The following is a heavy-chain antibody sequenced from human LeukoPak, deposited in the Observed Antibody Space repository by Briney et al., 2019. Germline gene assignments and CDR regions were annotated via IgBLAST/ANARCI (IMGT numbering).Heavy chain of an antibody. CDR2: ISYDRSNI. Sequence: GESLQISCAASGFTFSTYGMHWVRQAPGKGLEWVAVISYDRSNIFYADSVKGRFTISRDNSKNILYLEMNSLRPEDTAVFYCAKSGVEWDLLRSSFYFDHWGQGNLVTVSS. D-gene: IGHD1-26*01. J-gene: IGHJ4*02. CDR3: AKSGVEWDLLRSSFYFDH. CDR1: GFTFSTYG. V-gene: IGHV3-30*18.